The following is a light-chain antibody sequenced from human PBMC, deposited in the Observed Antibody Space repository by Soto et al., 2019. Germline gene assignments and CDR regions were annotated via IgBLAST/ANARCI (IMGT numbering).Light chain of an antibody. V-gene: IGKV1-8*01. CDR1: QSISTG. CDR2: DAS. CDR3: QQVNVYPST. J-gene: IGKJ4*01. Sequence: AIRMTQSLSSFSASTGDRVTITCRASQSISTGLAWYQQKPGKAPNLLIYDASTLDSGVPSRFSGGGSGTDFTLTIGGLQSEDFATYYCQQVNVYPSTFGGGTKVDIK.